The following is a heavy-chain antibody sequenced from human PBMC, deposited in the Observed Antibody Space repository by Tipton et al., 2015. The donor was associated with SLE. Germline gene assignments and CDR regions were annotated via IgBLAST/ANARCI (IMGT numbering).Heavy chain of an antibody. J-gene: IGHJ4*02. CDR1: GFIFSSYA. CDR2: ISYDGSNK. V-gene: IGHV3-30*04. D-gene: IGHD3-22*01. Sequence: SLRLSCAASGFIFSSYAMHWVRQAPGKGLEWVAVISYDGSNKYYADSVKGRFTISRDNSKNTLYVQMNSLRAEDTAVYYCAAEHWNYYDSSGYYRYWGQGTLVTVSS. CDR3: AAEHWNYYDSSGYYRY.